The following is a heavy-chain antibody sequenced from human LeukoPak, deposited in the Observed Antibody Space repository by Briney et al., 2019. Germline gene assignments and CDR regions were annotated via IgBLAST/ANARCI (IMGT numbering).Heavy chain of an antibody. D-gene: IGHD2-21*02. Sequence: SETLSLTCIVSDASIRSTSYYWGWIRQPPGKGLEWIGSIFYSGYTYYNPSLKSRVTISVDTSKNQFSLKQSSVTAADTAVYYCASEHVVVTAMGDAFDIWGQGTMVTVSS. CDR1: DASIRSTSYY. CDR3: ASEHVVVTAMGDAFDI. CDR2: IFYSGYT. V-gene: IGHV4-39*07. J-gene: IGHJ3*02.